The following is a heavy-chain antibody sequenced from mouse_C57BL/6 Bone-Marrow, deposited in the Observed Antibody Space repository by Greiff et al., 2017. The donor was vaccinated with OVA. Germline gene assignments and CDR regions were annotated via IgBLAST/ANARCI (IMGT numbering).Heavy chain of an antibody. Sequence: VQLQQPGAELVMPGASVKLSCTASGYTFTSYWMHWVKQRPGQGLEWIGEIDPSDSYTNYNQKVKGKFTLTLDKSSSTAYMQLSSPTSEDAAVYYCARLRTLNGDYWGQGTTLTVSS. CDR3: ARLRTLNGDY. J-gene: IGHJ2*01. CDR1: GYTFTSYW. V-gene: IGHV1-69*01. CDR2: IDPSDSYT. D-gene: IGHD3-2*02.